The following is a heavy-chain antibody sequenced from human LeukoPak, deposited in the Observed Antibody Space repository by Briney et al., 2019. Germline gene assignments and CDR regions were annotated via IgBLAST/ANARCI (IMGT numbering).Heavy chain of an antibody. J-gene: IGHJ6*02. CDR2: IYPSDSDT. D-gene: IGHD1-26*01. Sequence: GESLKISCKGSGYSFTSYWIGWVRQMPGKGLEWMGVIYPSDSDTRYSPSFQGQVTISADKSISTAYPQWSSLKASDTAMYYCARWSSGKYDPSYYYYYGMDVWGQGTTVTVSS. V-gene: IGHV5-51*01. CDR3: ARWSSGKYDPSYYYYYGMDV. CDR1: GYSFTSYW.